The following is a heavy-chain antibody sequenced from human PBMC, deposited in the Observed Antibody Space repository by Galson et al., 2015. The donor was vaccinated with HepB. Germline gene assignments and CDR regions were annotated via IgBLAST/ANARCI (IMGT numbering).Heavy chain of an antibody. CDR1: GFSLSTSGVG. CDR3: AHRSITMIVVGGLGAFDI. V-gene: IGHV2-5*01. D-gene: IGHD3-22*01. J-gene: IGHJ3*02. Sequence: PALVKPTQTLTLTCTFSGFSLSTSGVGVGWIRQPPGKALEWLALIYWNDDKRYSPSLKSRLTITKDTSKNQVVLTMTNMDPVDTATYYCAHRSITMIVVGGLGAFDIWGQGTMVTVSS. CDR2: IYWNDDK.